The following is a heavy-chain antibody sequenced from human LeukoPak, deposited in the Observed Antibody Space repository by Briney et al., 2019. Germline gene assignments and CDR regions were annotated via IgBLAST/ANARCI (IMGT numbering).Heavy chain of an antibody. CDR3: ARDRPGPLGGFDY. CDR1: GYTFTSYA. CDR2: INAGNGNT. D-gene: IGHD3-16*01. V-gene: IGHV1-3*01. J-gene: IGHJ4*02. Sequence: ASVKVSCKASGYTFTSYAMHWVRQAPGQRLEWMGWINAGNGNTKYSQKFQGRVTITRDTSASTAYMELSSLRLEDTAVYYCARDRPGPLGGFDYWGQGTLVTVSS.